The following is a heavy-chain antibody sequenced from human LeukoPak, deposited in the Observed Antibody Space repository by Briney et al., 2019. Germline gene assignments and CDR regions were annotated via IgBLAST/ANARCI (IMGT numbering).Heavy chain of an antibody. CDR3: ARVFEGGSPVDY. Sequence: ASVKVSCKAYGYTFTGYYIHWVRRAPGQGFEWMGWINPNSGGTNYAQKFQGRVTMTRDTSISTAYMELSRLRSDDTAVYYCARVFEGGSPVDYWGQGTLVTVSS. CDR2: INPNSGGT. D-gene: IGHD1-26*01. V-gene: IGHV1-2*02. J-gene: IGHJ4*02. CDR1: GYTFTGYY.